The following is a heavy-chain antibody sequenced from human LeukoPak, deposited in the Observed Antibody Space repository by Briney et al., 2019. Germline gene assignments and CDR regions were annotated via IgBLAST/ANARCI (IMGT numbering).Heavy chain of an antibody. D-gene: IGHD3-10*01. CDR3: ARDLQLGSGSQSDASDY. CDR1: GYTFSNYG. CDR2: ISAYNGNT. V-gene: IGHV1-18*01. J-gene: IGHJ4*02. Sequence: ASVKVSCKASGYTFSNYGISWVRQAPGQGLEWMGWISAYNGNTNYAQKLQGRVTMTTDTSTSTAYMELRSLRSDDTAVYYCARDLQLGSGSQSDASDYWGQGTLVTVSS.